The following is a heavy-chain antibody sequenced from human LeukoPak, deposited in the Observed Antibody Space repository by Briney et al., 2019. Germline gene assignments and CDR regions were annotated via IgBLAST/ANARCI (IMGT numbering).Heavy chain of an antibody. J-gene: IGHJ4*02. D-gene: IGHD6-19*01. CDR1: GFTFDDYA. V-gene: IGHV3-9*01. CDR2: ISWNSGSI. Sequence: GRSLRPSCVASGFTFDDYAMHWVRQAPGKGLEWVSGISWNSGSIGYADSVKGRFTISRDNAKNSLYLQMNSLRAEDTALYYCARDPSYSSGWSNFDYWGQGTLVTVSS. CDR3: ARDPSYSSGWSNFDY.